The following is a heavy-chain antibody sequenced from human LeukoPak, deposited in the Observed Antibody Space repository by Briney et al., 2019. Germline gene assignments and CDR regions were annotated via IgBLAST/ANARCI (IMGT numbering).Heavy chain of an antibody. CDR3: AKGDCRDGSCYLFPLDH. Sequence: PGGSLRLSCAASGFTFSSYALSWVRQAPGKGLEGVSAISGSGDSTYYSDSVKGRFTISRDNPKNTLYLQMNSLRGEDTAIYYCAKGDCRDGSCYLFPLDHWGQGTLVTVSS. CDR1: GFTFSSYA. J-gene: IGHJ4*02. CDR2: ISGSGDST. V-gene: IGHV3-23*01. D-gene: IGHD2-15*01.